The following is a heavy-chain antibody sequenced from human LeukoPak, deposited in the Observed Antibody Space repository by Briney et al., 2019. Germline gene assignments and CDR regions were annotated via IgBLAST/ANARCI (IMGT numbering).Heavy chain of an antibody. D-gene: IGHD4-23*01. CDR3: ARDDYGGNSPYFDY. J-gene: IGHJ4*02. V-gene: IGHV4-39*07. Sequence: SETLSLTCTVSGGSISSSTYYWGWIRQPPGKGLEWIGSIYHSGSTYYNPSLKSRVTISVDTSKNQFSLKLSSVTAADTAVYYCARDDYGGNSPYFDYWGQGTLVTVSS. CDR2: IYHSGST. CDR1: GGSISSSTYY.